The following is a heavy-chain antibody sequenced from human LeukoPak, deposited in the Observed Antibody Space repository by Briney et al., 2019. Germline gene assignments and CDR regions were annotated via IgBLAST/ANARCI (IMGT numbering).Heavy chain of an antibody. V-gene: IGHV7-4-1*02. Sequence: ASVKVSCKASGYTFTNYAMNWVRQAPGQGLEWMGWINTNTGNPTYAQGYTGRFVFSLDTSVSTAYLQISSLKTEDTAVYYCARRSMVQHLDVWGKGTTVTVSS. CDR3: ARRSMVQHLDV. D-gene: IGHD3-10*01. J-gene: IGHJ6*04. CDR2: INTNTGNP. CDR1: GYTFTNYA.